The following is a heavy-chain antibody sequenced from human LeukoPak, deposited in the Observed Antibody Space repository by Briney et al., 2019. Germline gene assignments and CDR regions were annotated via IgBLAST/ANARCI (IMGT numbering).Heavy chain of an antibody. CDR2: INHSGST. CDR3: ARGTMTTVTYYFDY. J-gene: IGHJ4*02. D-gene: IGHD4-17*01. V-gene: IGHV4-34*01. Sequence: SETLSLTCAVYGGSFSGYYWSWIRQPPGKGLEWIGEINHSGSTNYNPSLKSRVTISVDTSKNQFSLKLSSVTAADTAVYYCARGTMTTVTYYFDYWGQGTLVTFSS. CDR1: GGSFSGYY.